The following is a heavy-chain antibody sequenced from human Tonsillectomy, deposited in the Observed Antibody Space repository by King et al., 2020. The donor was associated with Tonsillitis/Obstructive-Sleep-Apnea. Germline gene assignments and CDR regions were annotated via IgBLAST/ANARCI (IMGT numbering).Heavy chain of an antibody. V-gene: IGHV1-18*01. CDR2: ISAYNDNT. CDR1: GYTFTSYG. CDR3: ARDRAPAATYLGDD. J-gene: IGHJ4*02. Sequence: VQLVQSGAEVKKPGASVYVSCKASGYTFTSYGLSWVRQAPGQGLEWMGWISAYNDNTNYAQKFQGRVTMTTDTSTSTAYMQLRNLRSDDTAVYYCARDRAPAATYLGDDWGQGPLVTVSS. D-gene: IGHD2-2*01.